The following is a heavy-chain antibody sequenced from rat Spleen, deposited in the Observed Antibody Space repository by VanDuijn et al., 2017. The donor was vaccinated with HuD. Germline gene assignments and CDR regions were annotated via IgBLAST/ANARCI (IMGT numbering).Heavy chain of an antibody. J-gene: IGHJ2*01. CDR2: INSAGST. CDR1: AYSITSSYR. CDR3: ARRPGDFDY. D-gene: IGHD1-4*01. V-gene: IGHV3-3*01. Sequence: EVQLQESGPGLVKPSQSLSLTCSVTAYSITSSYRWNWIRKFPGNKLEWMGYINSAGSTDYNPSLKSRISITRDTSKNQFFLQVNSVTTEDTATYYCARRPGDFDYWGQGVMVTVSS.